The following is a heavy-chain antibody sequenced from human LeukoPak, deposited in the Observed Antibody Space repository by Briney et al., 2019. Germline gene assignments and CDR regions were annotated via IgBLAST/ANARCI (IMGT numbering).Heavy chain of an antibody. CDR1: GFTFSSYW. CDR2: IKPDGSEK. D-gene: IGHD3-3*01. Sequence: GGSLRLSCAASGFTFSSYWMSWVRQAPGKGLEWVANIKPDGSEKYYVDSVKGRFTISRDNAKNSLYLQMNSLRAEDTAVYYCARVNFWSGYYADYWGQGTLVTVSS. J-gene: IGHJ4*02. V-gene: IGHV3-7*01. CDR3: ARVNFWSGYYADY.